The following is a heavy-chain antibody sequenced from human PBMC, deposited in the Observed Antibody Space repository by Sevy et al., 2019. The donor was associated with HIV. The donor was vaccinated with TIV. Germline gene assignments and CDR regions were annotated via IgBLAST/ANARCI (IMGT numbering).Heavy chain of an antibody. CDR3: ARAGSYGSGSYGYYYYGMDV. V-gene: IGHV3-11*01. CDR2: ISSSGSTI. J-gene: IGHJ6*02. Sequence: GGSLRLSCAASGFTFSDYYMSWIRQAPGKGLEWVSYISSSGSTIYYADSVKGRFTISRDNAKNSRYLQRNSLRAEETAVYYCARAGSYGSGSYGYYYYGMDVLGQWTAVTVSS. CDR1: GFTFSDYY. D-gene: IGHD3-10*01.